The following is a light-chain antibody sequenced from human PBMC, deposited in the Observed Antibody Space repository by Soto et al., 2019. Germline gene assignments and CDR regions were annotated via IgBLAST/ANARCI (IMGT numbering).Light chain of an antibody. J-gene: IGKJ1*01. CDR1: QSVSSN. CDR2: GAS. Sequence: EIVMTQSLASLSVSPGGRATISCRASQSVSSNLAWYQQKPGQAPRLLIYGASSRATGIPDRFSGSGSGTDFTLTISRLEPEDSAVYYCQKYDSSPWTCGQGTKGDIK. V-gene: IGKV3-20*01. CDR3: QKYDSSPWT.